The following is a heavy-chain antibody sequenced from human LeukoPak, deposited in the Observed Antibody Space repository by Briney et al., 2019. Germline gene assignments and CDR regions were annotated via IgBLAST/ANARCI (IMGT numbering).Heavy chain of an antibody. V-gene: IGHV3-53*01. Sequence: RPGGSLRLSCAVSGFTVSSNHMSWVRQAPGKGLEWVSVFYSGGDTHYADSVKGRFTISRDNSKNTLYLQMNSLRAEDTAVYYCARRGESTSYGDYRFDYWGQGTLVTVSS. D-gene: IGHD4-17*01. CDR2: FYSGGDT. CDR3: ARRGESTSYGDYRFDY. CDR1: GFTVSSNH. J-gene: IGHJ4*02.